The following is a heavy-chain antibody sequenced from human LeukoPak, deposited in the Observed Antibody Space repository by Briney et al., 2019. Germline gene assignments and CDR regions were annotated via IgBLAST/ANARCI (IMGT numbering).Heavy chain of an antibody. Sequence: GGSLRLSCAASGFTFSSYAMHWVRQAPGKGLEWVAVISYDGSNKYYADSVKGRFTISRDNSKNTLYLQVNSLRAEDTAVYYCARGTGSPYYYYGMDVWGQGTTVTVSS. D-gene: IGHD1-1*01. CDR2: ISYDGSNK. J-gene: IGHJ6*02. CDR1: GFTFSSYA. V-gene: IGHV3-30*04. CDR3: ARGTGSPYYYYGMDV.